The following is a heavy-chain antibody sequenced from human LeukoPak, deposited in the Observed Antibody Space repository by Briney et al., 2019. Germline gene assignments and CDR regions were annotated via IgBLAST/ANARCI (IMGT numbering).Heavy chain of an antibody. Sequence: SETLSLTCTVSGGSISSYYWSWIRQPPGKGLEWIGYIYYSGSTNYNPSLKSRVTISVDTSKNQFSLKLSSVTAADTAVYYCARDAALYSYALDYWGQGTLVTVSS. CDR1: GGSISSYY. V-gene: IGHV4-59*01. CDR3: ARDAALYSYALDY. J-gene: IGHJ4*02. D-gene: IGHD5-18*01. CDR2: IYYSGST.